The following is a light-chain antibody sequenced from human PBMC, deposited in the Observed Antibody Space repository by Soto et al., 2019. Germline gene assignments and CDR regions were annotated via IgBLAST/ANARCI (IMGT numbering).Light chain of an antibody. V-gene: IGKV3-15*01. CDR1: QSVAIY. J-gene: IGKJ5*01. CDR3: QQYNEWPPA. Sequence: EIVMTQSPATLSVSPGERASLSCRASQSVAIYVAWYQQKPGQAPKVLIYGGSTRATGIPARFSGSGSGTDFTLTVSSLQSEDFAVYYCQQYNEWPPAFGQGTLLEIK. CDR2: GGS.